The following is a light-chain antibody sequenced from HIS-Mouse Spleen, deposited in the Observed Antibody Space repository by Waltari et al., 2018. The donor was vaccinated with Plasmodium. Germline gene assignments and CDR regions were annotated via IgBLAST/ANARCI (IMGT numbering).Light chain of an antibody. CDR1: SCPSSSA. V-gene: IGLV4-69*01. CDR2: LNRDGSH. CDR3: QTWGTGMGV. J-gene: IGLJ2*01. Sequence: QLVLTQSPSASASLGASVKLTCPLSSCPSSSAIPWHQHQSGKGPRYLMKLNRDGSHSKGDGIPDRFSGSSSGAERYLTISSLQSEDEADYYCQTWGTGMGVFGGGTKLTVL.